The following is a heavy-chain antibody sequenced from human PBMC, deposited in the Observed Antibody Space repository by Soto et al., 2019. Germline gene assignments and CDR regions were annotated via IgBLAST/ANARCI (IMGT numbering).Heavy chain of an antibody. CDR3: ARHMGGNGWYEELDY. CDR2: ISFSGST. D-gene: IGHD6-19*01. V-gene: IGHV4-39*01. CDR1: GGSISSGGYY. J-gene: IGHJ4*02. Sequence: PSETLSLTCTVSGGSISSGGYYWGWIRQPPGKGLEWIGSISFSGSTYYNPSLRSRVTISVDTSKNQFSLKLGSVTAAETAVYYCARHMGGNGWYEELDYWGQGTQVTVSS.